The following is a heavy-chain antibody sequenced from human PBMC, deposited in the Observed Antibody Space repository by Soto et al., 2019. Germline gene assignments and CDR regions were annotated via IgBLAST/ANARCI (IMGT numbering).Heavy chain of an antibody. Sequence: GPLRHSCGTSDFTFSSYTMNRVSKAPGRGLGWLSYISSSSNTIFYADSVKGRFTISSDRANSSLYLQLTSLRDDDTALYFWARGLGWRRGALDCWGQGTPVTVSS. D-gene: IGHD2-21*01. CDR1: DFTFSSYT. CDR2: ISSSSNTI. V-gene: IGHV3-48*02. CDR3: ARGLGWRRGALDC. J-gene: IGHJ4*02.